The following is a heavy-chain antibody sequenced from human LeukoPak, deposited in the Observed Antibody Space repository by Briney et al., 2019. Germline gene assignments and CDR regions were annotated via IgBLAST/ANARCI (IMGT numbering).Heavy chain of an antibody. CDR2: IYYSGST. V-gene: IGHV4-59*08. D-gene: IGHD3-10*01. CDR1: GGSISSYY. Sequence: PSETLSLTCTVSGGSISSYYWSWIRQPPGKGLEWIGYIYYSGSTNYNPSLKSRVTISVDTSKNQFSLKLSSVTAADTAVYYCAMVRGATFDYWGQRTLVTVSS. J-gene: IGHJ4*02. CDR3: AMVRGATFDY.